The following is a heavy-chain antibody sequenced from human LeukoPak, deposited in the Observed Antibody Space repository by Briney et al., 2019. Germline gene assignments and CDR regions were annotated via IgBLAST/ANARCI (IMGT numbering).Heavy chain of an antibody. CDR1: GFSFGSYG. Sequence: GGSLRLSCAASGFSFGSYGMHWVRQAPGKGLEWVAFIRYDGSNKYYADSVKGRFTISRDNSKNTLYLQMNSLRAEDTAVYYCAKTHPGGVPAASAKDNWIDPWGQGTLVTVSS. CDR3: AKTHPGGVPAASAKDNWIDP. CDR2: IRYDGSNK. V-gene: IGHV3-30*02. D-gene: IGHD2-2*01. J-gene: IGHJ5*02.